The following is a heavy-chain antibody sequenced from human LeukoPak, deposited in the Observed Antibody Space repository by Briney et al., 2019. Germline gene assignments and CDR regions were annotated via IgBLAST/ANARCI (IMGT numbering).Heavy chain of an antibody. V-gene: IGHV4-59*01. Sequence: SETLSLTCTVSGGSISSYYWIWMRQPPGKGLEFIGYIYYSGSTNYNPSLKSRVTISVDTSKNQFSLKLSSVTAADTAVYYCARGVPQYPVDCWGQGTLVTVSS. CDR1: GGSISSYY. CDR2: IYYSGST. CDR3: ARGVPQYPVDC. J-gene: IGHJ4*02. D-gene: IGHD1-1*01.